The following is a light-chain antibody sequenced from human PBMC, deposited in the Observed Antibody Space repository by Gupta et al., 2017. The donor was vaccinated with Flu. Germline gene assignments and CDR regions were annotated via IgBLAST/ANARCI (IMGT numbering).Light chain of an antibody. Sequence: SYELTQPPSVSVSPGQTASITCSGDRLGDKYTTWYQQKPGQSPILVIYQDAKRPSGIAERFSGSKSGNTATLTISGTQAMDEADYYCQTWDRSTYVFGTGTKVTVL. CDR3: QTWDRSTYV. V-gene: IGLV3-1*01. CDR2: QDA. CDR1: RLGDKY. J-gene: IGLJ1*01.